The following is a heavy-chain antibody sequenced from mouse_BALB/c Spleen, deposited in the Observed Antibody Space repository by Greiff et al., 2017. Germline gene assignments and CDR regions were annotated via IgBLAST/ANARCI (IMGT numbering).Heavy chain of an antibody. CDR1: GFAFSSYD. D-gene: IGHD2-1*01. J-gene: IGHJ4*01. CDR2: ISSGGGST. Sequence: DVMLVESGGGLVKPGGSLKLSCAASGFAFSSYDMSWVRQTPEKRLEWVAYISSGGGSTYYPDTVKGRFTISRDNAKNTLYLQMSSLKSEDTAMYYCARDGNYDYAMDYWGQGTSVTVSS. CDR3: ARDGNYDYAMDY. V-gene: IGHV5-12-1*01.